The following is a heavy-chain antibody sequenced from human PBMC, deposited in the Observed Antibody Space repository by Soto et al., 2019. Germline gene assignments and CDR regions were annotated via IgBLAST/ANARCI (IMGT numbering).Heavy chain of an antibody. CDR2: ISGSSSDT. CDR1: GFTFSDYY. D-gene: IGHD3-3*01. Sequence: QVQLVESGGGLVKPGGSLRLSCAASGFTFSDYYMSWIRQAPGKGLESLSYISGSSSDTNYADSVKGRFTISRDNAKNSLYLQMNSLRAEDTPVYYCATGPRRLSDWGQGTLVIVSS. V-gene: IGHV3-11*05. CDR3: ATGPRRLSD. J-gene: IGHJ4*02.